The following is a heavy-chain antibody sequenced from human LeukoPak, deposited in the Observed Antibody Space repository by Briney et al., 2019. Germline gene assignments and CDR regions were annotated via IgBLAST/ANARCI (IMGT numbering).Heavy chain of an antibody. CDR3: ARNGSGTSLALYP. CDR1: GGAMSSYY. CDR2: ISYSGTT. Sequence: PSETLSLTCTVSGGAMSSYYWSWIRQSPGKGLEGVGYISYSGTTNYNPSLKSRVTISLGTSKNRFSLNLTSVTAADTAVYYCARNGSGTSLALYPWGTGTLVTVSS. D-gene: IGHD3-10*01. V-gene: IGHV4-59*08. J-gene: IGHJ5*02.